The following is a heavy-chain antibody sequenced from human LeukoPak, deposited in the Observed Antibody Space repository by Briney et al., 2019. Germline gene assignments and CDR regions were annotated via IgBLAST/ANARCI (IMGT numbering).Heavy chain of an antibody. CDR2: IYYSGST. J-gene: IGHJ4*02. CDR3: ARDDEGSTFDY. CDR1: GFTFSSYD. V-gene: IGHV4-39*07. Sequence: PGGSLRLSCAASGFTFSSYDMNWVRQAPGKGLEWIGSIYYSGSTYYNPSLKSRVTISVDTSKNQFSLKLSSVTAADTAVYYCARDDEGSTFDYWGQGTLVTVSS.